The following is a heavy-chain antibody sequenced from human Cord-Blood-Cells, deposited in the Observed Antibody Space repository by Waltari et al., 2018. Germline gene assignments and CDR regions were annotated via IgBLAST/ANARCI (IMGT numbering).Heavy chain of an antibody. CDR1: GYTFTSYA. D-gene: IGHD6-6*01. Sequence: QVQLVQSEAEVKKPGASVKVSCKASGYTFTSYAMHWVRQAPGQRLEWMGWINAGNGNTKYSQKFQGRVTITRDTSASTAYKELSSLRSEDTAVYYCARGFYSSSCDYWGQGTLVTVSS. V-gene: IGHV1-3*01. CDR2: INAGNGNT. J-gene: IGHJ4*02. CDR3: ARGFYSSSCDY.